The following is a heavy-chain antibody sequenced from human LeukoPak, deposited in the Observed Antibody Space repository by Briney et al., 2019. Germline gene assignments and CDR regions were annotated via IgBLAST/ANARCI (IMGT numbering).Heavy chain of an antibody. Sequence: SETLSLTCAVYGGSFRGYYWSWLRQPPEKGLEWIGEINHSGSTNYNPSLKSRVTISVDTSKKQFSLKLSSVTAADTAVYYCARGAQDYYDFFSWGQGTLVTVSS. V-gene: IGHV4-34*01. CDR1: GGSFRGYY. CDR3: ARGAQDYYDFFS. CDR2: INHSGST. J-gene: IGHJ5*02. D-gene: IGHD3-22*01.